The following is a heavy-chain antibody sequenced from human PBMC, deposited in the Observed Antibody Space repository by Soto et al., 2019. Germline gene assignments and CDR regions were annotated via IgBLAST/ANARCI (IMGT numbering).Heavy chain of an antibody. J-gene: IGHJ6*01. V-gene: IGHV3-21*01. CDR2: ISSSSSYI. Sequence: WIIQTKRKGLEWVSSISSSSSYIYYADSVKGRFTISRDNAKNSLYLQMNSLRAEDTAVYYCAREGVFQADVGTRDYYYGLDFRRQRST. D-gene: IGHD3-16*01. CDR3: AREGVFQADVGTRDYYYGLDF.